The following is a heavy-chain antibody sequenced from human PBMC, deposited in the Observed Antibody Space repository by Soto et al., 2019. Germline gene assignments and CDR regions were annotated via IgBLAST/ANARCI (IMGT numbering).Heavy chain of an antibody. CDR2: VSHDGRNT. CDR1: GFTFSDYA. J-gene: IGHJ4*02. Sequence: VQLVESGGGVVQPGRSLRLSCAASGFTFSDYAMHWVRQAPGKGLEWVAVVSHDGRNTHYAYSVKGRFTISRDSSKNTDSLEMTSLRAEDTAVYYCARAGRQWLVTSDFNYWGQGALVTVSS. CDR3: ARAGRQWLVTSDFNY. V-gene: IGHV3-30*03. D-gene: IGHD6-19*01.